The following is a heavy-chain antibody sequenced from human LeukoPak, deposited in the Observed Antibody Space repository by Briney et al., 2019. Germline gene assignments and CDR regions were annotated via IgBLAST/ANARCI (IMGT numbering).Heavy chain of an antibody. CDR2: VNHSGST. CDR1: GGSFSGYY. CDR3: ATLPLAGAVNF. V-gene: IGHV4-34*01. Sequence: SETLSLTCAVDGGSFSGYYGSGIRQPPGKGLEWIGEVNHSGSTNYNPSLKSRLTISVDTSKNQFYFNLTSVTAADTAVYYCATLPLAGAVNFWGQGTLVTVSS. D-gene: IGHD3-16*01. J-gene: IGHJ4*02.